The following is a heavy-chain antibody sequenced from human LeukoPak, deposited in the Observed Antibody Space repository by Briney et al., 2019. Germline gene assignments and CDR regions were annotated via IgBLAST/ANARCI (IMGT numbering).Heavy chain of an antibody. J-gene: IGHJ4*02. V-gene: IGHV4-38-2*01. CDR3: ARGQVDYFDY. CDR2: IYHSGST. Sequence: SETLSLTCAVSGYSISSGYYWGWIRQPPGKGLEWIGSIYHSGSTYYNPSLKSRVTISVDTSKNQFSLELSSVTAADTAVYYCARGQVDYFDYWGQGTLVTVSS. CDR1: GYSISSGYY. D-gene: IGHD2-15*01.